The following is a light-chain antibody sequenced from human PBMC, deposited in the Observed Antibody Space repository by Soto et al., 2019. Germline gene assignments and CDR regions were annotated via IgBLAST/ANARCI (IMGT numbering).Light chain of an antibody. CDR2: DVS. CDR3: SSYTSSSTRV. CDR1: SSDVGGYNY. J-gene: IGLJ1*01. V-gene: IGLV2-14*01. Sequence: QSALTQPVSVSGSPGQSITISCTGTSSDVGGYNYVSWYQQHPGKAPKLMIYDVSNRPSGVSNRFSGPKSGNTASLTISGLQAEDEADYYCSSYTSSSTRVFGTGTKLTVL.